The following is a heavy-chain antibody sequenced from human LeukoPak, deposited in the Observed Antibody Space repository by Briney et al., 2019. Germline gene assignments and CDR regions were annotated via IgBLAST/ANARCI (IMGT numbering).Heavy chain of an antibody. Sequence: GGSLRFSCEASGFTFSSYWTSWVRQAPGKGLEWVANIKQDGSEKYYVDSVKGRFTISRDNAKNSLYLQMNSLRAEDTAVYYCARDLSGVTGYTYGRGIDYWGQGTLVTVSS. CDR3: ARDLSGVTGYTYGRGIDY. CDR2: IKQDGSEK. CDR1: GFTFSSYW. V-gene: IGHV3-7*01. J-gene: IGHJ4*02. D-gene: IGHD5-18*01.